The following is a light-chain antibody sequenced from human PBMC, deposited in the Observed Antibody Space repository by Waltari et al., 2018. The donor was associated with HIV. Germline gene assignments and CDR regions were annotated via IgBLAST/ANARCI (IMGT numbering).Light chain of an antibody. Sequence: QSALTQPASVSGSPGQSITISCTGTSSDIGAYNSVSWFQHHPTKAPTLIIFDFSYRPSVVSKRFSGSKSGNTASLTISGLRPEDEADYYCSSYTTIYTWVFGGGTKLTVL. J-gene: IGLJ3*02. CDR1: SSDIGAYNS. CDR3: SSYTTIYTWV. CDR2: DFS. V-gene: IGLV2-14*01.